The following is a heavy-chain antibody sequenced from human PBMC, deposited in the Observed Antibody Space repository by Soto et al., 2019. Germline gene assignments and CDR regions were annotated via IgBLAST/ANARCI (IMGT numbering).Heavy chain of an antibody. CDR3: ARKLRINYDFWSAFDY. D-gene: IGHD3-3*01. V-gene: IGHV5-10-1*01. Sequence: GESLKISCKGSGYSFTSYWISWVRQMPGKGLEWMGRIDPSDSYTNYSPSFQGHVTISADKSISTAYLQWSSLKASDTAMYYCARKLRINYDFWSAFDYPGQGTLLTLSS. J-gene: IGHJ4*02. CDR2: IDPSDSYT. CDR1: GYSFTSYW.